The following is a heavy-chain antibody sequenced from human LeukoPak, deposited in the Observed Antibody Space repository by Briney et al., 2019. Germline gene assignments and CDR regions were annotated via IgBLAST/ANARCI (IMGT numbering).Heavy chain of an antibody. Sequence: GGSLRLSCAASGFTFSNFAMHWVRQAPGKGLEWVTLILSDGSNEQYADSVRGRFTISRDNSKNTLYLQMDSLRTEDTAVYYCARASPGMDVWGQGITVTVSS. CDR3: ARASPGMDV. CDR2: ILSDGSNE. J-gene: IGHJ6*02. V-gene: IGHV3-30-3*01. CDR1: GFTFSNFA.